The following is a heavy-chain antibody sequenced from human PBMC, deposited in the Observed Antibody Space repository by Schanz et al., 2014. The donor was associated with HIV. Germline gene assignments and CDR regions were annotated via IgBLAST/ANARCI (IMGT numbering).Heavy chain of an antibody. V-gene: IGHV3-7*01. D-gene: IGHD3-22*01. CDR3: VHDDSDNDGFDM. CDR1: GFTFSSYW. J-gene: IGHJ3*02. Sequence: VQLVESGGGVVQPGRSLRLSCAASGFTFSSYWMTWVRQAPGKGLEMVANMNQDGSRKYYVDSVKGRFTISRDNAANSLFLQMNSLRAGDTAVYYCVHDDSDNDGFDMWGQGTMVTVSS. CDR2: MNQDGSRK.